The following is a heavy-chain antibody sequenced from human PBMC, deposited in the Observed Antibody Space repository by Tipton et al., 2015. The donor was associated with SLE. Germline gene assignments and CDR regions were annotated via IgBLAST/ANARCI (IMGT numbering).Heavy chain of an antibody. Sequence: GLVKPSETLSLTCTVSGGSISSYYWSWIRQPPGKGLEWIGYIYYSGSTNYNPSLKSRVTISVDTSKNQFSLKLSSVTAADTAVYYCARVGAGDAFDIWGQGTMVTVSS. CDR1: GGSISSYY. D-gene: IGHD1-26*01. V-gene: IGHV4-59*01. CDR3: ARVGAGDAFDI. CDR2: IYYSGST. J-gene: IGHJ3*02.